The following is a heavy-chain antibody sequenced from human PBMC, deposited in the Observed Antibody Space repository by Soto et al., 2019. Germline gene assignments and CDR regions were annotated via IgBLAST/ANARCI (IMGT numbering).Heavy chain of an antibody. CDR3: ARSDPELAAAAPGWFDP. CDR1: GYTFTIYG. CDR2: ISAYNGNT. D-gene: IGHD6-13*01. Sequence: ASVKVSCKASGYTFTIYGISWVRQAPGQGLEWMGWISAYNGNTNYAQKLQGRVTMTTDTSTSTAYMELRSLRSDDTAVYYCARSDPELAAAAPGWFDPWGQGTLVTVSS. J-gene: IGHJ5*02. V-gene: IGHV1-18*01.